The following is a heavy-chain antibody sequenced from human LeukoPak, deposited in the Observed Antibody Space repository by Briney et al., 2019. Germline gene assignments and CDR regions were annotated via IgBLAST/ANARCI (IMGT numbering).Heavy chain of an antibody. Sequence: PGGSLRLSCAASGFTFSDYYMSWICQAPGKGLEWVSYISSSGSTIYYADSVKGRFTISRDNAKNSLYLQMNSLRAEDTAVYYCARGCSGGSCYSRFHGYWGQGTLVTVSS. CDR1: GFTFSDYY. CDR2: ISSSGSTI. CDR3: ARGCSGGSCYSRFHGY. J-gene: IGHJ4*02. D-gene: IGHD2-15*01. V-gene: IGHV3-11*01.